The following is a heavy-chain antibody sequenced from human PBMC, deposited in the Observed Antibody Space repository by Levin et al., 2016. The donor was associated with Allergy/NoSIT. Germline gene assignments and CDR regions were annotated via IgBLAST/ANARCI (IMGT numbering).Heavy chain of an antibody. J-gene: IGHJ4*02. CDR3: AREDPVTTGFDY. Sequence: SETLSLTCTVSGGSISSGDYYWSWIRQPPGKGLEWIGYIYYSGSTYYNPSLKSRVTISVDTSKNQFSLKLSSVTAADTAVYYCAREDPVTTGFDYWGQGTLVTVSS. CDR1: GGSISSGDYY. D-gene: IGHD3-3*01. CDR2: IYYSGST. V-gene: IGHV4-30-4*01.